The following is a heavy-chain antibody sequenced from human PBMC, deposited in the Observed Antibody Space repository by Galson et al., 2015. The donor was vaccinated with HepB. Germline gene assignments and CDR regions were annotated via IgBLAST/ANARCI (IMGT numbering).Heavy chain of an antibody. CDR3: ARDVGGFWNSSYYNWFDP. D-gene: IGHD3-3*01. J-gene: IGHJ5*02. CDR2: MNPNSGNT. Sequence: SVKVSCKASGYTFNNFDINWVRQAPGQVLEWMGWMNPNSGNTGYTQTFQGRVAMTRDTSISTAYMELRGLISEDTAIYYCARDVGGFWNSSYYNWFDPWGQGTLVTVSS. CDR1: GYTFNNFD. V-gene: IGHV1-8*02.